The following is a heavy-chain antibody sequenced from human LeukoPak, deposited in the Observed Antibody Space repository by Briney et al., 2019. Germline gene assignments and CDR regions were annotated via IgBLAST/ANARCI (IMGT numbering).Heavy chain of an antibody. D-gene: IGHD4-23*01. CDR1: GGSFSGYY. V-gene: IGHV4-34*01. CDR2: INHSGST. J-gene: IGHJ4*02. Sequence: SETLSLTCAVYGGSFSGYYWSWIRQPPGKGLEWIGEINHSGSTNYNPSLKSRVTISVDTSKNQFSLRLSSVTAADTAVYYCARGRDYGGNSGRLDYWGQGTLVTVSS. CDR3: ARGRDYGGNSGRLDY.